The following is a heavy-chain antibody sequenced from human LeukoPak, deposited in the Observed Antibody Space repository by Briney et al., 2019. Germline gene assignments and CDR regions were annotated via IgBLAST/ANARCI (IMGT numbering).Heavy chain of an antibody. CDR3: VAPAFY. CDR2: ISYDGSNK. CDR1: GFTFSSYA. J-gene: IGHJ4*02. V-gene: IGHV3-30*04. D-gene: IGHD2-2*01. Sequence: GRSLRLSCAASGFTFSSYAMHWVRQAPGKGLEWVAVISYDGSNKYYADSVKGRFTISRDNSKNTLYLQMNSLRAEDTAVYYAVAPAFYWGQGTLVTVSS.